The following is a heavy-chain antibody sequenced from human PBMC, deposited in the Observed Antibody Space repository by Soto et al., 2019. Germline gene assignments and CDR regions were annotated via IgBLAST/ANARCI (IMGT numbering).Heavy chain of an antibody. CDR2: LYYGRSA. Sequence: QVQLQESGPGLVKPSETLSLTCAVSGDSISSYYCMWIRQPPGKGLESIGYLYYGRSANYNNSLMSRVTLSVDTSTNQCSLTLSSMTAADTAVYYYALRSMAVVPEYWGQGTLVTVSS. CDR1: GDSISSYY. CDR3: ALRSMAVVPEY. V-gene: IGHV4-59*12. J-gene: IGHJ4*02. D-gene: IGHD3-22*01.